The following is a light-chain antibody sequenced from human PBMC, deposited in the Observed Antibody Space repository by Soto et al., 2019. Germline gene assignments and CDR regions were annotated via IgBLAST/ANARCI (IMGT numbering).Light chain of an antibody. CDR1: QSVSSN. CDR2: GAS. Sequence: QXPXTXXVSXGERATLSCRASQSVSSNLAWYQQKPGQAPRLLIYGASTRATGIPARFSGSGSGTEFTLTISSLQSEDFAVYYCQQYNNWPLTFGGGTKVEIK. CDR3: QQYNNWPLT. J-gene: IGKJ4*01. V-gene: IGKV3-15*01.